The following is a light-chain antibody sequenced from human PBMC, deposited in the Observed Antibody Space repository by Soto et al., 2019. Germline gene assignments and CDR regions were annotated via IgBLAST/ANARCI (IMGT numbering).Light chain of an antibody. CDR2: EVT. CDR3: SSYRHTDTLV. V-gene: IGLV2-14*01. CDR1: SSDIGGYNN. Sequence: QSALTQPASVSGSPGQSITISCTGTSSDIGGYNNVSWYQQRPGKAPKLMVYEVTNRPSGVSNRFSGSKSGNTASLTISGLQAEDEADYYCSSYRHTDTLVFGGGTKVTVL. J-gene: IGLJ2*01.